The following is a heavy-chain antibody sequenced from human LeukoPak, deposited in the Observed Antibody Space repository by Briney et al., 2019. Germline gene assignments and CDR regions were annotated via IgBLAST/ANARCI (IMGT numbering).Heavy chain of an antibody. CDR1: GFTFTSYS. Sequence: GGSLRLSCAASGFTFTSYSMNWVRQAPGKGLEWVSSISSSSSYIYYAGSVKGRFTISRDNAKNSLYLQMNSLRAEDTAVYYCARASSSWYSAWGQGTLVTVSS. CDR2: ISSSSSYI. V-gene: IGHV3-21*01. D-gene: IGHD6-13*01. CDR3: ARASSSWYSA. J-gene: IGHJ4*02.